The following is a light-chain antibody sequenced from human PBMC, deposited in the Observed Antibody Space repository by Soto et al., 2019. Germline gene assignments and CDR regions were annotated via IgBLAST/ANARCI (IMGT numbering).Light chain of an antibody. V-gene: IGLV2-14*01. CDR3: SSYTISSTYV. CDR2: DVS. Sequence: QSALTQPASVSGSPGQSIAISFTGTSNEVGSYTYVSWYQQHPGKAPKLMIFDVSNRPSGVSDRFSGSKSGNTASLTISGLQADDEADYYCSSYTISSTYVFGTGTKVTVL. CDR1: SNEVGSYTY. J-gene: IGLJ1*01.